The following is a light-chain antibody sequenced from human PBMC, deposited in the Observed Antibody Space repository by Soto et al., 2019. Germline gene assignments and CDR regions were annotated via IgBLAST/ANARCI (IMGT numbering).Light chain of an antibody. CDR1: ESISNSY. CDR2: VAS. V-gene: IGKV3D-15*01. CDR3: QQCNNWPRT. Sequence: EIVMTQSPATLSVSPGERATLSCRASESISNSYLAWYQQKPGQAPRVLIYVASTRATGIPARFSGSGSGTDFTLSISRVEPEDFAVYYCQQCNNWPRTFGQGTKVDIK. J-gene: IGKJ1*01.